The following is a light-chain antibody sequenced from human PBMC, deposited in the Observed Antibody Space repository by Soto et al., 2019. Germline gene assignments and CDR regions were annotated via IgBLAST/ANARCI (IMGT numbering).Light chain of an antibody. J-gene: IGKJ4*01. Sequence: EIVLTQSPGTLSLSPGERATLSCRASQSVTSNYLAWYQQQPGPAPRLLIYAASSSATGIADRISGSGSGTDFTLTISRLEPEDFAVYYCQQYGGSPRVTFGGGTKVEIK. CDR1: QSVTSNY. CDR3: QQYGGSPRVT. CDR2: AAS. V-gene: IGKV3-20*01.